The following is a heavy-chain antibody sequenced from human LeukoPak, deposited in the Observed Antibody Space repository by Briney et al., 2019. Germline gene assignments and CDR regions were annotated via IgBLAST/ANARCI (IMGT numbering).Heavy chain of an antibody. CDR3: ARGGYYGSGNDFRFDP. Sequence: SETLSLTCAVYGGSFSGYYWSWIRQPPGKGLECIGYIHYAGSTNYNPSLKSRVTISVDTSKNQFSLKLSSVTAADTAIYYCARGGYYGSGNDFRFDPWGQGTLVTVSS. J-gene: IGHJ5*02. CDR2: IHYAGST. CDR1: GGSFSGYY. V-gene: IGHV4-59*01. D-gene: IGHD3-10*01.